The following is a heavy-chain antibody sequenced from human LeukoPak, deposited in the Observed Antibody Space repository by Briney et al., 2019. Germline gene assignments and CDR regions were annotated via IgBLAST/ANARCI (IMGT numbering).Heavy chain of an antibody. CDR1: GLTSXTFD. CDR2: VNAYRGDF. V-gene: IGHV1-8*01. CDR3: ATGTTLGDS. D-gene: IGHD1-7*01. J-gene: IGHJ4*02. Sequence: ASVRVSCKASGLTSXTFDLNWVRQATGQXXEWMGWVNAYRGDFGSAQRFLGRVTMTWNASTTTAYIQLTGLTSDDTAVYYCATGTTLGDSWGQGTRVTVSS.